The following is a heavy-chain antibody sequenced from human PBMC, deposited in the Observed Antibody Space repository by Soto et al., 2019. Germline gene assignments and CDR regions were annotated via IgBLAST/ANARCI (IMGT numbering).Heavy chain of an antibody. CDR3: ARGSSNAFDI. Sequence: EVQLVESGGGLFQPGASLRLSCAASGFSFYNYWMNWVRQAPGKGPEWEANIKPDGSDKNYVDSVKGRFTISRDNAKNSLFLQMNSLRAEDTAVYYCARGSSNAFDIWGQGTMVTVSS. J-gene: IGHJ3*02. CDR1: GFSFYNYW. CDR2: IKPDGSDK. V-gene: IGHV3-7*02.